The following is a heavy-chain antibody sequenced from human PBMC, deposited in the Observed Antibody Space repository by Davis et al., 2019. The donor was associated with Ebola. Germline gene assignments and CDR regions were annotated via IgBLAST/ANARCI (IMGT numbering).Heavy chain of an antibody. V-gene: IGHV4-34*01. CDR3: ARVASYGDYFDY. D-gene: IGHD4-17*01. J-gene: IGHJ4*02. CDR2: INHSGST. CDR1: GGSFSGYY. Sequence: ETLSPTCAVYGGSFSGYYWSWIRQPPGKGLEWIGEINHSGSTNYNPSLKSRVTISVDTSKNQFSLKLSSVTAADTAVYYCARVASYGDYFDYWGLGTLVTVSS.